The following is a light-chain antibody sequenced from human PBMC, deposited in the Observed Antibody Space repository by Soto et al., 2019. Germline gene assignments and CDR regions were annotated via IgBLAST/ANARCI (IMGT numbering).Light chain of an antibody. V-gene: IGKV3-20*01. Sequence: EVALTQVPVTLSLYPGERATLSCRASQSVSNNYLAWYQQKPGQAPRLLIYGASNRATGIPDRFSGSGSGTEFTLTISSLQPDDFATYYCQQYNSYSWTFGQGTKVDI. CDR3: QQYNSYSWT. CDR1: QSVSNNY. CDR2: GAS. J-gene: IGKJ1*01.